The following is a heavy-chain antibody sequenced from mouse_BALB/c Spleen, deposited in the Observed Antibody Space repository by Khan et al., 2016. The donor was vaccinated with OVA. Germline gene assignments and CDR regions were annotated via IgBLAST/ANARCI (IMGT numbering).Heavy chain of an antibody. CDR2: INPRSGYT. CDR1: GYTFSSHT. CDR3: ARRTTEYALDY. D-gene: IGHD2-14*01. V-gene: IGHV1-4*01. Sequence: QLQQSGAELARPGASVKMSCKASGYTFSSHTMHWVKQRPGQGLEWIGYINPRSGYTQYNQKFNDKATLTADLSSSTAYMQLSSLTSEDSAVYYCARRTTEYALDYWGQGTSVTVSS. J-gene: IGHJ4*01.